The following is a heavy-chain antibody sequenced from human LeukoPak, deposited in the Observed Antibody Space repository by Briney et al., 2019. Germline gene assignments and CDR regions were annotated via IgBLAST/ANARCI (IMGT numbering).Heavy chain of an antibody. V-gene: IGHV3-15*01. CDR2: NKSKTDGGTI. Sequence: GESLRLSCAASGFTFSNAWMNWVRQSPGKGLEWVGRNKSKTDGGTIDYGAPVKGRFTISRDDSKNTLFLQMDSLKTEDTAMYHCTTGVRDSSGYYNFDYWGQGTLVTVSS. D-gene: IGHD3-22*01. CDR3: TTGVRDSSGYYNFDY. J-gene: IGHJ4*02. CDR1: GFTFSNAW.